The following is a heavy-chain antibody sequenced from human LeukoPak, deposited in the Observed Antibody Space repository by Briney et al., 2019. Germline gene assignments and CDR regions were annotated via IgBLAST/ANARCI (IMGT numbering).Heavy chain of an antibody. J-gene: IGHJ6*02. Sequence: SETLSLTCTVSGGSISSYYWSWIRQPPGKGLEWIGYISYSGSTNYNPSLKSRVTILVDTSKNQFSLKLSSVTAADTAVYYCARDSLGYCSGGSCYSDYYYGMDVWGQGTTVTVSS. CDR1: GGSISSYY. V-gene: IGHV4-59*01. D-gene: IGHD2-15*01. CDR3: ARDSLGYCSGGSCYSDYYYGMDV. CDR2: ISYSGST.